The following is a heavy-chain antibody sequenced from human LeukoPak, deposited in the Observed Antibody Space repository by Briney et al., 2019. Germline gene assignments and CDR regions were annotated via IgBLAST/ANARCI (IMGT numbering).Heavy chain of an antibody. CDR2: IYHSGST. CDR1: GGSISSGGYY. Sequence: SETLSLTCTVSGGSISSGGYYWSWIRQPPGEGLEWIGYIYHSGSTYYNPSLKSRVTISVDRSKNQFSLKLSSVTAADTAVYYCARGATVVTGGNYWGQGTLVTVSS. V-gene: IGHV4-30-2*01. CDR3: ARGATVVTGGNY. D-gene: IGHD4-23*01. J-gene: IGHJ4*02.